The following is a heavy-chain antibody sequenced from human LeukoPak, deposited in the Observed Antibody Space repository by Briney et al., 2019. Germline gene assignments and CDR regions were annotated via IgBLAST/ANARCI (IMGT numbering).Heavy chain of an antibody. D-gene: IGHD3-3*01. CDR1: GVSISPYY. V-gene: IGHV4-4*09. CDR2: IHTSGSN. Sequence: PSETLSLTCAVSGVSISPYYWAWIRQPPGKGLEWIGYIHTSGSNNQYPSLTSRGTISVDKSKNHFSLRLTSVTAADTAVYYCARLSAAVHLGAFDLWGQGTMVTVSS. CDR3: ARLSAAVHLGAFDL. J-gene: IGHJ3*01.